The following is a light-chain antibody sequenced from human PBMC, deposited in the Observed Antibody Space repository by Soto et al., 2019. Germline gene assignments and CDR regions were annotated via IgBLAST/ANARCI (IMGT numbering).Light chain of an antibody. V-gene: IGLV2-8*01. Sequence: QSVLAQPPSASGSPGQSVTITCTGTNSDVGTYNYVSWYQHHPGKAPKFLSYEVSRRPFGVPDRFSGSKSGNTASLTVSGLQAEGEAEYYCSSHAGSNNLVFGGGTKLTVL. CDR3: SSHAGSNNLV. J-gene: IGLJ3*02. CDR2: EVS. CDR1: NSDVGTYNY.